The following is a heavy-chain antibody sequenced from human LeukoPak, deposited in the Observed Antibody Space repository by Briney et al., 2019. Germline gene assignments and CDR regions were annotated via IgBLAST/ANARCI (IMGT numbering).Heavy chain of an antibody. J-gene: IGHJ4*02. CDR3: ATRGTYYLPHDY. V-gene: IGHV3-23*01. CDR1: GFTFSSYA. Sequence: GRSLRLSCAASGFTFSSYAMSWVRQAPGKGLEWVSAISGSVGSTYYADSVKGRFTISRDNSKNTLSLQMNSLRAEDTAVYYCATRGTYYLPHDYWGQGTLVTVSS. CDR2: ISGSVGST. D-gene: IGHD1-26*01.